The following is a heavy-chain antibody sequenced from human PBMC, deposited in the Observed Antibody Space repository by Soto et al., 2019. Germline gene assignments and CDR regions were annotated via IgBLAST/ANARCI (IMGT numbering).Heavy chain of an antibody. Sequence: QVQLVESGGGVVQPGRSLRLSCAASGFAFRSHGMHWVRQTPDKGLEWVAVIWYDGSNKYYADSVKGRFTISRDNSKNTLYLQMNSLRAEDTAVYYCARGMYGSGSYYIGDAFDMWGQGTMVTVSS. CDR3: ARGMYGSGSYYIGDAFDM. D-gene: IGHD3-10*01. CDR1: GFAFRSHG. J-gene: IGHJ3*02. CDR2: IWYDGSNK. V-gene: IGHV3-33*01.